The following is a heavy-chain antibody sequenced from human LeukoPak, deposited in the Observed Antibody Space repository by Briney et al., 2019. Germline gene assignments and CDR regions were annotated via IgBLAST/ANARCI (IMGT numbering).Heavy chain of an antibody. CDR2: ISSSSSTI. V-gene: IGHV3-48*01. D-gene: IGHD6-6*01. CDR3: ARELEYSSPDY. Sequence: PGGSLRLSCAASGFTFSSYSMNWVRQAPGKGLEWVSYISSSSSTIYYADSVKGRFTISRDNAKNSLYLQMNSLRAEDTAVYYCARELEYSSPDYWGQGNLVTVSS. CDR1: GFTFSSYS. J-gene: IGHJ4*02.